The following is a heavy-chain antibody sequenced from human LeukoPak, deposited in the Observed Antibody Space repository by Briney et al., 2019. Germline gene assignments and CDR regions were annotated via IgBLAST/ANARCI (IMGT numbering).Heavy chain of an antibody. V-gene: IGHV3-74*01. CDR2: IKTDGSST. CDR3: ARNGVTAALDI. D-gene: IGHD2-8*01. J-gene: IGHJ3*02. CDR1: GCTFTTYW. Sequence: PGGSLRLSCAASGCTFTTYWMHWVRQPPGKGLVWVSRIKTDGSSTSYADSVKGRFTISRDNAKNTLYLQMNSLRADDTAVYYCARNGVTAALDIWGQGAMVTVSS.